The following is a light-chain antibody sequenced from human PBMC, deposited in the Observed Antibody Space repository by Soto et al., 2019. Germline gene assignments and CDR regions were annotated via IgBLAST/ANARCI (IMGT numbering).Light chain of an antibody. CDR2: AAS. CDR1: RGVNNY. V-gene: IGKV1-16*01. CDR3: QHYNGYPWT. Sequence: DIQLVQSPSSLSASVGDRVTITCRASRGVNNYLSWFQQKPGKAPQSLIYAASTFRTGVPSRFSGSGYGTDFIITIDSLHPEDVASYYCQHYNGYPWTFGQGTTVDVK. J-gene: IGKJ1*01.